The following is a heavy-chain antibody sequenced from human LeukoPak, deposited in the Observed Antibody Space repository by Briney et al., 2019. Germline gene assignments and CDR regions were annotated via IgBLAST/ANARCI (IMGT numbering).Heavy chain of an antibody. D-gene: IGHD3-10*01. Sequence: SQTLSLTCTVSGGSISSGVYYWSWIRHHPGKGLEWIGYIYYSGSTYYNPSLESRVTISVDTSRNQFSLNLSSVTAADTAVYYCALSSMVRGVIIRWFDPWGQGTLVTVSS. CDR1: GGSISSGVYY. CDR2: IYYSGST. V-gene: IGHV4-31*03. J-gene: IGHJ5*02. CDR3: ALSSMVRGVIIRWFDP.